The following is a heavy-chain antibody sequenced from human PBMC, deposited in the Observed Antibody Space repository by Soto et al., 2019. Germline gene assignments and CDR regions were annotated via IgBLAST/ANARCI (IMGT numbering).Heavy chain of an antibody. V-gene: IGHV1-69*02. CDR1: GGTFSSYT. J-gene: IGHJ6*02. CDR3: ARAPYYYDSSGPFPFGMDV. CDR2: IIPILGIA. D-gene: IGHD3-22*01. Sequence: QVQLVQSGAEVKKPGSSVKVSCKASGGTFSSYTISWVRQAPGQGLEWMGRIIPILGIANYAQKFQGRVTITAEKSTSTAYMELSSLRSEDTAVYYCARAPYYYDSSGPFPFGMDVWGQGTTVTVSS.